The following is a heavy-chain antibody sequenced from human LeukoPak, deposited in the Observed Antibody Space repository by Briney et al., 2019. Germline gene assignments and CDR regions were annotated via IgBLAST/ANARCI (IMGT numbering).Heavy chain of an antibody. CDR2: IYYSGST. D-gene: IGHD3-22*01. CDR3: ARHRMYYYDSSGRGVADAFDV. CDR1: GGSISSSSYY. V-gene: IGHV4-39*01. Sequence: SETLSLTCTVSGGSISSSSYYWGWIRQPPGKGLEWIGSIYYSGSTYYNPSLKSRVTISVDTSKNQFSLKLSSVTAADTAVYSCARHRMYYYDSSGRGVADAFDVWGQGTMVTVSS. J-gene: IGHJ3*01.